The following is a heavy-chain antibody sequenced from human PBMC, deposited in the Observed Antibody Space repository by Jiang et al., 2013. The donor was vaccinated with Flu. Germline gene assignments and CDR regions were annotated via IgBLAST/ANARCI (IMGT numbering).Heavy chain of an antibody. CDR3: ASSGSSGYQLAGAFDI. CDR2: TYYRSKWYN. J-gene: IGHJ3*02. Sequence: TCAISGDSVSSNSAAWNWIRQSPSRGLEWLGRTYYRSKWYNDYAVSVKSRITINPDTSKNQFSLQLNSVTPEDTAVYYCASSGSSGYQLAGAFDIWGQGTMVTVSS. V-gene: IGHV6-1*01. D-gene: IGHD6-19*01. CDR1: GDSVSSNSAA.